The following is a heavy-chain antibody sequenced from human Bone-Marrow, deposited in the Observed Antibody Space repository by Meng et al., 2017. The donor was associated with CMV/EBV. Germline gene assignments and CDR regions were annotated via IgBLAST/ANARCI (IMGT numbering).Heavy chain of an antibody. CDR3: ARGRITMVRGVMWY. J-gene: IGHJ4*02. CDR2: ISGSGGST. CDR1: GFTFSSYA. Sequence: LSLTCAASGFTFSSYAMSWVRQAPGKGLEWVSAISGSGGSTYYADSVKGRFTISRDNSKNTLYLQMNSLRAEDTAVYYCARGRITMVRGVMWYWGQGTLVTVSS. V-gene: IGHV3-23*01. D-gene: IGHD3-10*01.